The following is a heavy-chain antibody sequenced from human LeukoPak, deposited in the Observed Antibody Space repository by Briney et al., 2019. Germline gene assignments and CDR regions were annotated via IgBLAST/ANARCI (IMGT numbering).Heavy chain of an antibody. J-gene: IGHJ4*02. CDR2: INPNSGGT. D-gene: IGHD1-20*01. CDR1: GYTFTGYY. CDR3: ARSVALVNWSTFDY. V-gene: IGHV1-2*02. Sequence: ASVKVSYKASGYTFTGYYMHWVRQAPGQGLEWMGWINPNSGGTNYAQKFQGRVTMTRDTSISTAYMELSRLRSDDTAVYYCARSVALVNWSTFDYWGQGTLVTVSS.